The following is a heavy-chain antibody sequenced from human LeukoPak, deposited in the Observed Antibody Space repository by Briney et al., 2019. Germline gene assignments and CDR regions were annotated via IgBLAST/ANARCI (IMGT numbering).Heavy chain of an antibody. J-gene: IGHJ6*02. D-gene: IGHD2-15*01. CDR1: GYTFTSYG. Sequence: GASVTVSCKASGYTFTSYGISWVRQAPGQGLEWMGWISAYNGNTNYAQKLQGRVTMTTDTSTSTAYMELRSLRSDDTAVYYCAREGVCSSGGSCYINYYYYYGMDVWGQGTTVTVSS. CDR3: AREGVCSSGGSCYINYYYYYGMDV. V-gene: IGHV1-18*01. CDR2: ISAYNGNT.